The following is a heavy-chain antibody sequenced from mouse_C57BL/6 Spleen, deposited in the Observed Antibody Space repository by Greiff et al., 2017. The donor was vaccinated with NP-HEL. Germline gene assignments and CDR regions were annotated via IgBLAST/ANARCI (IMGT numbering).Heavy chain of an antibody. CDR3: ARQPQNYYAMDY. Sequence: EVQRVESGGDLVKPGGSLKLSCAASGFTFSSYGMSWVRQTPDKRLEWVATISSGGSYTYYPDSVKGRFTISRDNAKNTLYLQMSSLKSEDTAMYYCARQPQNYYAMDYWGQGTSVTVSS. J-gene: IGHJ4*01. CDR2: ISSGGSYT. V-gene: IGHV5-6*01. CDR1: GFTFSSYG.